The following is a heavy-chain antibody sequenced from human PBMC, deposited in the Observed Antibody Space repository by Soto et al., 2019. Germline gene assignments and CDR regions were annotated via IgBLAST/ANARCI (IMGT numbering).Heavy chain of an antibody. V-gene: IGHV3-23*01. CDR3: AKTVSGSGYSYGYTFDY. D-gene: IGHD5-18*01. CDR2: ISGSGGST. J-gene: IGHJ4*02. Sequence: PGGSLRLSCAASGFTFSRFELHWVRQAPGKGLEWVSAISGSGGSTYYADSVKGRFTISRDNSKNTLYLQMNSLRAEDTAVYYCAKTVSGSGYSYGYTFDYWGQGTLVTVSS. CDR1: GFTFSRFE.